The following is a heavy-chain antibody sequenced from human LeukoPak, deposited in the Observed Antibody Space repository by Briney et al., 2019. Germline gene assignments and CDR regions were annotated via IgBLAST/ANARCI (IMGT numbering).Heavy chain of an antibody. Sequence: GASVKVSCKASGYTFTNYDINWVRQATGQGLEWMGWMNPNSGSTAYAQKFQGRVTMTTDTSISTVYVELSSLRSEDTAVYYCARSLRGWYKDYWGQGTLVTVSS. CDR2: MNPNSGST. J-gene: IGHJ4*02. D-gene: IGHD6-19*01. V-gene: IGHV1-8*01. CDR1: GYTFTNYD. CDR3: ARSLRGWYKDY.